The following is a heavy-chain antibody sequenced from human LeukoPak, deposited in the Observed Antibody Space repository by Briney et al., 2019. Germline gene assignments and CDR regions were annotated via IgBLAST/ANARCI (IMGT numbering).Heavy chain of an antibody. CDR2: VNPNTGGT. CDR3: ARGQNRDYSDYGRNY. Sequence: ASVKVSCKASGYAFTDYYVNWVRQAPGQGLEWMGWVNPNTGGTNYAQKFQGRVTMTRDTSISTAYMELSRLRSDDTAVYYCARGQNRDYSDYGRNYWGQGTLVTVSS. J-gene: IGHJ4*02. D-gene: IGHD4-11*01. V-gene: IGHV1-2*02. CDR1: GYAFTDYY.